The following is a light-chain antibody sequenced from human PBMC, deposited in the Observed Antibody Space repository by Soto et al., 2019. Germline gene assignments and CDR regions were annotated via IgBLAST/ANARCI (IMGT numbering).Light chain of an antibody. CDR1: SSDVGGYSY. V-gene: IGLV2-11*01. CDR2: DVN. CDR3: CSYAGRYSYV. Sequence: QSALTQPRSVSGSPGQSVTISCTGTSSDVGGYSYVSWYQQHPGKAPKLMISDVNKRPSGVPDRFSGSKSGNTASLTISGLQAEDEGDYYCCSYAGRYSYVFGTGTKVTVL. J-gene: IGLJ1*01.